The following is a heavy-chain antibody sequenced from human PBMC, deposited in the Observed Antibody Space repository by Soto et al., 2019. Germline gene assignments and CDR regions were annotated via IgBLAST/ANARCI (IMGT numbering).Heavy chain of an antibody. D-gene: IGHD1-26*01. CDR3: ARASSSVWGGSNCYGLDSSFYP. CDR2: IIPLFGTP. CDR1: GGTFSTSG. V-gene: IGHV1-69*01. Sequence: AQLVQSGAEVRKPGSSVKLSCKTSGGTFSTSGISWVRQAPGQGLESMGGIIPLFGTPKYTRNFQDRVPITPDEMAIVVYRDLGGLWSDHTAAYYCARASSSVWGGSNCYGLDSSFYPWGQGSVVKVSS. J-gene: IGHJ5*02.